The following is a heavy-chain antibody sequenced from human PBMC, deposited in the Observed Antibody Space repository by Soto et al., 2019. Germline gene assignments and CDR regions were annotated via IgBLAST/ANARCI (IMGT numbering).Heavy chain of an antibody. CDR3: ARPIFRIAESHRFDP. D-gene: IGHD6-13*01. Sequence: SETLSLTCTVSGGSISSSSYYWGWIRQPPGKGLEWIGSIYYSGSTYYNPSLKSRVTISVDTSKNQFSLKLSSVTAADTAVYYCARPIFRIAESHRFDPWGQGTLVTVSS. J-gene: IGHJ5*02. V-gene: IGHV4-39*01. CDR2: IYYSGST. CDR1: GGSISSSSYY.